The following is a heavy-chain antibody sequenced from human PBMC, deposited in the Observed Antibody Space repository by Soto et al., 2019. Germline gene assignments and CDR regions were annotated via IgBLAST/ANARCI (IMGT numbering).Heavy chain of an antibody. CDR2: IFDAATA. D-gene: IGHD6-13*01. J-gene: IGHJ6*02. CDR3: ARDRRGRADGFIYYYGMEV. CDR1: GESVGRGTNY. V-gene: IGHV4-61*01. Sequence: QVQLQESGPGLMKPSGTLSLICSVSGESVGRGTNYWSWVRQAPGRGLEWIGYIFDAATAIYNPSFESRVSISLDAAKNQVSLKLTSVTAADTAIYYSARDRRGRADGFIYYYGMEVWGQGTSVTVSS.